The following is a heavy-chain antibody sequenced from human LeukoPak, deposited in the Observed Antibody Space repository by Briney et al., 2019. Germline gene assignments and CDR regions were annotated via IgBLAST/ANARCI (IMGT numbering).Heavy chain of an antibody. D-gene: IGHD3-10*01. J-gene: IGHJ6*02. Sequence: GGSPRLSCEASGFTFSTSGMSWVRQAPGKGLEWVSSISGRGDTTYYADSVKGRFTISRDNSKNTLYLQMNSLRAEDTAVYYCAKRGGTTTMVYHYGMDVWGQGTSVTVSS. CDR3: AKRGGTTTMVYHYGMDV. V-gene: IGHV3-23*01. CDR2: ISGRGDTT. CDR1: GFTFSTSG.